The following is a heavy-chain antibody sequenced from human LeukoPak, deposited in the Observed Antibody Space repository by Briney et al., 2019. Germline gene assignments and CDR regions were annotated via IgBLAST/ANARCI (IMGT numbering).Heavy chain of an antibody. CDR2: MNPNSGNT. Sequence: ASVKVSCKASGYTFTSYDINWVRQATGQGLEWMGWMNPNSGNTGYAQKFQGRVTMTRNTSISTAYMELSSLRSEDTAVYYCARGITMVRARAFDPWGQGTLVTVSS. J-gene: IGHJ5*02. D-gene: IGHD3-10*01. CDR1: GYTFTSYD. V-gene: IGHV1-8*01. CDR3: ARGITMVRARAFDP.